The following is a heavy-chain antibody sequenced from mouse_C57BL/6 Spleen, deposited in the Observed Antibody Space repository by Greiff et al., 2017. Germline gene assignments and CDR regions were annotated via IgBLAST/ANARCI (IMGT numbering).Heavy chain of an antibody. V-gene: IGHV2-2*01. J-gene: IGHJ2*01. D-gene: IGHD1-1*01. CDR3: ARNGVLLPLDY. CDR2: IWSGGST. CDR1: GFSLTSYG. Sequence: VMLVESGPGLVQPSQSLSITCTVSGFSLTSYGVHWVRQSPGKGLEWLGVIWSGGSTDYNAAFISRLSISKDNSKSQVFFKMNSLQADDTAIYYCARNGVLLPLDYWGQGTTLTVSS.